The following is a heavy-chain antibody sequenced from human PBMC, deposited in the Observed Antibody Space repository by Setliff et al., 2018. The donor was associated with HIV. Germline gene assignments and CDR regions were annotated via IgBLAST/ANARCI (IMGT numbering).Heavy chain of an antibody. CDR1: GGTFSGYA. D-gene: IGHD2-15*01. CDR3: ARDSHCSGPSCYSGGQFFDY. J-gene: IGHJ4*02. CDR2: SIPVFGTV. Sequence: SVKVSCKAPGGTFSGYASSWVRQAPGQGFEWMGGSIPVFGTVNYAQKFLGRATITADESTNTSYMELTSLRSEDTAVYFCARDSHCSGPSCYSGGQFFDYWGQGTLVTVPQ. V-gene: IGHV1-69*13.